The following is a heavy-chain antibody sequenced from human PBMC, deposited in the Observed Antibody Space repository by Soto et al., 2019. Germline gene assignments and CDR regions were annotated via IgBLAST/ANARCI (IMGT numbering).Heavy chain of an antibody. Sequence: LRLSCAASGFTFSSYAMSWVRQAPGKGLEWVSAISGSGGSTYYADSVKGRFTISRDNSKNTLYLQMNSLRAEDTAVYYCAKPGEVPAAAGSTYFDYWGQGTLVPVSS. D-gene: IGHD6-13*01. V-gene: IGHV3-23*01. CDR3: AKPGEVPAAAGSTYFDY. CDR2: ISGSGGST. J-gene: IGHJ4*02. CDR1: GFTFSSYA.